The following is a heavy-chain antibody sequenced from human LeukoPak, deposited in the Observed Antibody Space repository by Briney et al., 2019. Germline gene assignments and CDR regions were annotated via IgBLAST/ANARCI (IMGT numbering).Heavy chain of an antibody. CDR2: MNPNSGNT. J-gene: IGHJ4*02. D-gene: IGHD6-13*01. V-gene: IGHV1-8*01. CDR3: ARAASQYSSSWDRY. Sequence: ASVKVSCKASGYTFTSYDINWVRQATGQGLEWMGWMNPNSGNTGYAQKFQGRVTMTRNTSISTAYMELSSLRPEDTAVYYCARAASQYSSSWDRYWGQGTLVTVSS. CDR1: GYTFTSYD.